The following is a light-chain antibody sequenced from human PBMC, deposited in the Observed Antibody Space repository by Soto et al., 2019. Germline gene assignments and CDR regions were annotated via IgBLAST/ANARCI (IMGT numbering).Light chain of an antibody. Sequence: DIQMTQSPSTLSASVGDRVTITCRASQSISNCLAWYQQRPGKAPKLLIYKASSLEGGVPSRFSGSGSGTEFTLTTSSLQPDDFATYYCQQHNTYSRTFGQGTKVEIK. CDR1: QSISNC. CDR2: KAS. J-gene: IGKJ1*01. V-gene: IGKV1-5*03. CDR3: QQHNTYSRT.